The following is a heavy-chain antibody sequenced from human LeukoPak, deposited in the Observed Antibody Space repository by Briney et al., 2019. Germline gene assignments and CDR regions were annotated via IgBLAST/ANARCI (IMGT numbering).Heavy chain of an antibody. CDR2: INPNSGGT. CDR3: ARDMKDYYDSSGLKY. CDR1: GYTFTSYG. J-gene: IGHJ4*02. Sequence: GASVKVSCKASGYTFTSYGISWVRQAPGQGLEWMGWINPNSGGTNYAQKFQGRVTMTRDTSISTAYMELSRLRSDGTAVYYCARDMKDYYDSSGLKYWGQGTLVTVSS. V-gene: IGHV1-2*02. D-gene: IGHD3-22*01.